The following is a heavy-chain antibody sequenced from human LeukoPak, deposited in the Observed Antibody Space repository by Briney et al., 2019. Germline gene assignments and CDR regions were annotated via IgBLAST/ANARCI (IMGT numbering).Heavy chain of an antibody. CDR2: IIPIFGTA. D-gene: IGHD4-23*01. CDR1: GGTFSSYA. CDR3: ARDFFRDYGGRYYFDY. Sequence: ASVKVSCKASGGTFSSYAISWVRQAPGQGLEWMGGIIPIFGTANYAQKLQGRVTMTTDTSTSTAYMELRSLRSDDTAVYYCARDFFRDYGGRYYFDYWGQGTLVTVSS. V-gene: IGHV1-69*05. J-gene: IGHJ4*02.